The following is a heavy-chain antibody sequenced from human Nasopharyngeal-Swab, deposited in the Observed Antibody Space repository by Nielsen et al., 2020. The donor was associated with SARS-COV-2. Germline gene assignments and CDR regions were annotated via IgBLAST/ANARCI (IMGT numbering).Heavy chain of an antibody. CDR2: ISSSSSTI. Sequence: WIRQPPGKGLEWVSYISSSSSTIYYADSVKGRFTISRDNAKNSLYLQMNSLRDEDTAVHYCARDAIVVVPAAIQYWGQGTLVTVSS. CDR3: ARDAIVVVPAAIQY. V-gene: IGHV3-11*04. J-gene: IGHJ4*02. D-gene: IGHD2-2*02.